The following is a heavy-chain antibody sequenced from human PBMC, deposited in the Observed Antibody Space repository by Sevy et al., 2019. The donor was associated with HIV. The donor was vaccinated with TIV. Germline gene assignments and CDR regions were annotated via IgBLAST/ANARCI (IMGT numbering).Heavy chain of an antibody. CDR3: AREGCTKPHDY. V-gene: IGHV3-23*01. J-gene: IGHJ4*02. D-gene: IGHD2-8*01. CDR1: GFTFSKNS. CDR2: LSFGCGEI. Sequence: GGSLRLSCAASGFTFSKNSMSWVRQPPGKGLEWVSTLSFGCGEINHADSVKGRFTISRDNSKNSLYLQMNNLRAEDTAVYYCAREGCTKPHDYWGQGTLVTVSS.